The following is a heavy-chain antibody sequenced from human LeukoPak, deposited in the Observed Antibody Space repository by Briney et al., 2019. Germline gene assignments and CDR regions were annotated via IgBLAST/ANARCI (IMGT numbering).Heavy chain of an antibody. CDR3: ARADTSDILTGYSDY. D-gene: IGHD3-9*01. CDR2: TSSSSSYI. CDR1: GFTFSNYA. Sequence: PGGSLRLSCVVSGFTFSNYAMTWVRQAPGKGLEWVSSTSSSSSYIYYADSVKGRFTISRDNAKKSLYLQMNRLRAEDTAVYFCARADTSDILTGYSDYWGQGTLVTVSS. V-gene: IGHV3-21*01. J-gene: IGHJ4*02.